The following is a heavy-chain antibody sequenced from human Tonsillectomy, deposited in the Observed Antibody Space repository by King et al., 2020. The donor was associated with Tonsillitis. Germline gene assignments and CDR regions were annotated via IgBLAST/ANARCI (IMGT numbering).Heavy chain of an antibody. Sequence: VQLVESGAEVKKPGASVKVSCKASGYTFTSYGISWVRQAPGQGLEWMGWISAYNGNTNYAQKLQGRVTMTTDTSTSTAYMELRSLRSDDTAVYYCAREDYDILTGYSYYYYGMDVWGQGTTVTVS. CDR2: ISAYNGNT. CDR3: AREDYDILTGYSYYYYGMDV. J-gene: IGHJ6*02. CDR1: GYTFTSYG. D-gene: IGHD3-9*01. V-gene: IGHV1-18*01.